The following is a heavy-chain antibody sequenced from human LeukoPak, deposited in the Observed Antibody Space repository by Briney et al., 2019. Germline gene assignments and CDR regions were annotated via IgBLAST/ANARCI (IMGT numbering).Heavy chain of an antibody. J-gene: IGHJ4*02. D-gene: IGHD3-22*01. V-gene: IGHV5-51*01. Sequence: GESLKISCKGSGYSFNSYWIGWVRQMPGKGLEWMGIIYPGDSDTRYSPSFQGQVTISADKSISTAYLQWSSLKAPDTAMYYCARLFTYYDSSGYLDYWGQGTLVTVSS. CDR3: ARLFTYYDSSGYLDY. CDR2: IYPGDSDT. CDR1: GYSFNSYW.